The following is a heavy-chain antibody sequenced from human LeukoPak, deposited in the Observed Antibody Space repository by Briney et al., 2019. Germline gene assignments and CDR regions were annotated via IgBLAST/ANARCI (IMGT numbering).Heavy chain of an antibody. J-gene: IGHJ4*02. V-gene: IGHV3-53*01. CDR1: GFAVSTNY. CDR2: IYSGGNT. Sequence: GGSLRLSCAASGFAVSTNYMSWVRQAPGKGLEWVSIIYSGGNTYYADSVKGRFIISRDSSKNTLSLQMNSLRVEDTAVYYCARDGSSGWYPHWGQGTLVTVSS. CDR3: ARDGSSGWYPH. D-gene: IGHD6-19*01.